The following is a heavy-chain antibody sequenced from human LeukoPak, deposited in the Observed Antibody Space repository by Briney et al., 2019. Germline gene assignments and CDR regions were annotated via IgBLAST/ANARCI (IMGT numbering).Heavy chain of an antibody. CDR3: ARQMTPHGNFDY. J-gene: IGHJ4*02. D-gene: IGHD1-26*01. CDR2: ISYDGSNI. V-gene: IGHV3-30-3*01. CDR1: GFTFSSYS. Sequence: GGSLRLSCAASGFTFSSYSMHWVRQAPGKGLEWVAVISYDGSNIHYADSVKGRFTISRGNSKNTLYLQMNSLRPEDTAVYYCARQMTPHGNFDYWGQGTLVTVSS.